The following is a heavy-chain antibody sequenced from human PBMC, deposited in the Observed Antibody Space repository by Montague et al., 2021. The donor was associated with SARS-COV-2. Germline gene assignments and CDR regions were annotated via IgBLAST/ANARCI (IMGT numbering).Heavy chain of an antibody. D-gene: IGHD3-10*01. Sequence: SETLSLICTVSGGSISSSSYYWGWIRQPPGKGLEWIGSIYYSGSTYYNPSLKSRVTISVDTSKNQFSLKLSSVTAADTAVYYCAKLLWFRGGFDYWGQGTLVTVSS. CDR1: GGSISSSSYY. CDR2: IYYSGST. V-gene: IGHV4-39*07. J-gene: IGHJ4*02. CDR3: AKLLWFRGGFDY.